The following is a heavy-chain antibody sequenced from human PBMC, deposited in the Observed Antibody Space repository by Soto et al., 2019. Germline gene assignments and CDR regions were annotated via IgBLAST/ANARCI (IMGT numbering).Heavy chain of an antibody. Sequence: QVQLVQSGAEVKKPGSSVKVSCKASGGTFSSYAISWVRQAPGQGLEWMGGIIPIFGTANYAQKFQGRVTITADESTSTAYMELSSLRSEDTAVYYCARELRGYGSGSYYNADYWGQGTLVTVSS. D-gene: IGHD3-10*01. J-gene: IGHJ4*02. CDR3: ARELRGYGSGSYYNADY. V-gene: IGHV1-69*01. CDR2: IIPIFGTA. CDR1: GGTFSSYA.